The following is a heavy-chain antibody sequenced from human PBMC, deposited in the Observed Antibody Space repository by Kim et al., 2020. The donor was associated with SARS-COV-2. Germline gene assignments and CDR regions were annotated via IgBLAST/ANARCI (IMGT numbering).Heavy chain of an antibody. J-gene: IGHJ4*02. CDR3: AKDRPPRGPYYLES. D-gene: IGHD3-16*01. V-gene: IGHV3-23*01. Sequence: YADSVKCRFPISRDNSKNPLYLQMTSLRGEDTALYYCAKDRPPRGPYYLESWGQGTLVTVSS.